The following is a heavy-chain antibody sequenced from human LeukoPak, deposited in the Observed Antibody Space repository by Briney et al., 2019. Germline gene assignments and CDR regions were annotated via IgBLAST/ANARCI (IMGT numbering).Heavy chain of an antibody. CDR3: AGDPLDSGYSAALDI. CDR1: GVSISSYY. V-gene: IGHV4-59*01. Sequence: SETLSLTCTVSGVSISSYYLSWIRQPPGKGLEWIGYINYSGSNNYNPPLKSRGTTIADTSKNQSALKLSSVPAADATAYYYAGDPLDSGYSAALDIWGQGTMVAVSS. J-gene: IGHJ3*02. D-gene: IGHD5-12*01. CDR2: INYSGSN.